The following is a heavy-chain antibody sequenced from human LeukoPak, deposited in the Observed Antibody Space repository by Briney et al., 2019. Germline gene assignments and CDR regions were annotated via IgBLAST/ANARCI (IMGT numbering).Heavy chain of an antibody. CDR1: GYTFTGYY. V-gene: IGHV1-2*02. CDR2: INPNSGGT. D-gene: IGHD3-22*01. Sequence: GASVKVSCKASGYTFTGYYMHWVRQAPGQGLEWMGWINPNSGGTNYAQKFQGRVTMTRDTSISTAYMELSRLRSDDTAVYYCARSLPDSYYYDSSGYFFDYWGQGTLVTVFS. CDR3: ARSLPDSYYYDSSGYFFDY. J-gene: IGHJ4*02.